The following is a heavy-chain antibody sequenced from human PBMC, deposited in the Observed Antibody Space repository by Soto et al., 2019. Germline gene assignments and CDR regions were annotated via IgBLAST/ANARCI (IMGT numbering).Heavy chain of an antibody. V-gene: IGHV4-4*02. Sequence: SETLSLTCAVSSGSISSSNWWSWVRQPPGKGLEWIGEIYHSGSTNYNPSLKSRVTISVDKSKNQFSLKLSSVTAADTAVYYFATQYSSGWYLDYYYMDVWGKGTTVTVSS. CDR3: ATQYSSGWYLDYYYMDV. D-gene: IGHD6-19*01. CDR1: SGSISSSNW. J-gene: IGHJ6*03. CDR2: IYHSGST.